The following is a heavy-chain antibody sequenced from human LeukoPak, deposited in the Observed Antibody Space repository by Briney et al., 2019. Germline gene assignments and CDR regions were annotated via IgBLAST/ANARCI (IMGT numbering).Heavy chain of an antibody. V-gene: IGHV1-46*01. CDR3: AKVKTQLWLRGLGIDY. CDR1: GYTFISYH. CDR2: INPGGGST. Sequence: GASVKVSCKASGYTFISYHMHWVRQAPGQGLEWMGIINPGGGSTSYAQKFQGRVTMTRDTSTSTVYMELSSLRSEDTAVYYCAKVKTQLWLRGLGIDYWGQGTLVTVSS. D-gene: IGHD5-18*01. J-gene: IGHJ4*02.